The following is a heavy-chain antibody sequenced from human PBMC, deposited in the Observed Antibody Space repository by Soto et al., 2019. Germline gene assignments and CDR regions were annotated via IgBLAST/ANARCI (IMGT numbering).Heavy chain of an antibody. CDR3: AGAEYCSGGSCYLDPNPTYYYYYGMDV. J-gene: IGHJ6*02. D-gene: IGHD2-15*01. V-gene: IGHV1-69*05. CDR1: GGTFSSYA. CDR2: LIPIFGTA. Sequence: QVQLVQSGAEVKKPGSSVKVSCKASGGTFSSYAISWVRQAPGQGLEWMGGLIPIFGTANYAQKFQGRVTISTDESTSTAYMERSSLRSEDTAVYYCAGAEYCSGGSCYLDPNPTYYYYYGMDVWGQGTTVTVSS.